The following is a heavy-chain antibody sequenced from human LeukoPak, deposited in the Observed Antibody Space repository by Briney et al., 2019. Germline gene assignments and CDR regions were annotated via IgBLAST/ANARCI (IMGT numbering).Heavy chain of an antibody. CDR3: ARDQVEQFSNYYGMDV. J-gene: IGHJ6*02. CDR1: GGSISSSSYY. CDR2: IYYSGST. Sequence: SETLSLTCTVSGGSISSSSYYWGWIRQPPGKGLEWIGSIYYSGSTYYNPSLKSRVTISVDTSKNQFSLKLSSVTAADTAVYYCARDQVEQFSNYYGMDVWGQGTTVTVSS. V-gene: IGHV4-39*07. D-gene: IGHD6-19*01.